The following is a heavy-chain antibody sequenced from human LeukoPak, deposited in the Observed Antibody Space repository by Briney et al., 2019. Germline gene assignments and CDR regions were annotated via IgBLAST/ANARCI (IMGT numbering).Heavy chain of an antibody. CDR2: ISSSGSTI. CDR3: ARDAVHYYDSSGYSPHAFDI. V-gene: IGHV3-11*04. J-gene: IGHJ3*02. Sequence: GGSLRLSCAASGFTFSDYYMSWIRQAPGKGLEWVSYISSSGSTIYYADSVKGRFTISRDNAKNSLYLQMNSLRAEDTAVYYCARDAVHYYDSSGYSPHAFDIWGQGTMVTVSS. CDR1: GFTFSDYY. D-gene: IGHD3-22*01.